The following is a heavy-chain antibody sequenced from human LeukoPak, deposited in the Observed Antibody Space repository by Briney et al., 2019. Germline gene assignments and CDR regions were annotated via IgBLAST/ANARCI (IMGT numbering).Heavy chain of an antibody. CDR1: GFTFNSYA. Sequence: GGSLRLSCAASGFTFNSYAMIWVRQAPGKGLEWVSGISGSGGDTHYAESVKGRFTISRDNSKNTLYLQMNSLRAEDTAVYYCAKDRCSNGVGCYYYYMDVWGKGTTVTISS. CDR2: ISGSGGDT. CDR3: AKDRCSNGVGCYYYYMDV. J-gene: IGHJ6*03. V-gene: IGHV3-23*01. D-gene: IGHD2-8*01.